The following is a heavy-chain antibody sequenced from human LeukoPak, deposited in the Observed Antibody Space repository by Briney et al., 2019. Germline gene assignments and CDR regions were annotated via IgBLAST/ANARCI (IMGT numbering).Heavy chain of an antibody. V-gene: IGHV3-30*18. D-gene: IGHD6-13*01. CDR3: AKGVSSSWSNDAFDI. J-gene: IGHJ3*02. Sequence: GGSLRLSCAASGFIFSSYGMHWVRQAPGKGLEWVAVISYDGSNKYYADSVKGRFTISRDNSKNTLYLQMNSLRTEDTAVYYCAKGVSSSWSNDAFDIWGQGTMVTVSS. CDR1: GFIFSSYG. CDR2: ISYDGSNK.